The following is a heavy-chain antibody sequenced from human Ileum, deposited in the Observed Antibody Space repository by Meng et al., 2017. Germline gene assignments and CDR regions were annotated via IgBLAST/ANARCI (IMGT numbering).Heavy chain of an antibody. CDR3: ARELGINAFNI. J-gene: IGHJ3*02. V-gene: IGHV1-2*02. D-gene: IGHD7-27*01. CDR1: GYTFTDNH. CDR2: MDPNSAHT. Sequence: ASVKVSCKASGYTFTDNHIYWMRQAPGQGLECMGWMDPNSAHTNYAQKFQGRVTMTRDTSISTAYMELSSLRSDDTAVYYCARELGINAFNIWGQGTMVTVSS.